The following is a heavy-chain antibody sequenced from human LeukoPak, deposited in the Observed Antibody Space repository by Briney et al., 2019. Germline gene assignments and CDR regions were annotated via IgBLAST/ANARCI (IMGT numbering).Heavy chain of an antibody. CDR1: GYSFTNYA. D-gene: IGHD3-16*02. Sequence: ASVKVSCKASGYSFTNYAMNWVRQAPGQGLEWMGWIHPSTGNPTYAQGFTGRFVFSLDTSVSTTYLQISSLKAEDTAVYFCARAFQSLGGLSLPDYRGQGTLLTVSP. CDR3: ARAFQSLGGLSLPDY. J-gene: IGHJ4*02. V-gene: IGHV7-4-1*02. CDR2: IHPSTGNP.